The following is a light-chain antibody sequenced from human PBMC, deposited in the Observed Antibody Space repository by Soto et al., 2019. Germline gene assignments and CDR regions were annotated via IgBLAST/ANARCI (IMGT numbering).Light chain of an antibody. CDR1: QGISNY. CDR2: AAS. V-gene: IGKV1-27*01. Sequence: DIQMTQSPSSLSASVGDRVTITCRASQGISNYLAWYQQKPGKVPKLLIYAASTLQSGVPSRFSGSGSGTDFTLTISSLQPEDVATYHCQKYNSAPPGYTFGQGTKLEIK. J-gene: IGKJ2*01. CDR3: QKYNSAPPGYT.